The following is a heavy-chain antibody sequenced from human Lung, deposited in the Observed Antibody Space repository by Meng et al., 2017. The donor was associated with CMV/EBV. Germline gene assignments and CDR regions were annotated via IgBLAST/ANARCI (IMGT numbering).Heavy chain of an antibody. CDR3: TRVGTYYYDSSGYYLREEGYFDD. D-gene: IGHD3-22*01. V-gene: IGHV3-49*02. Sequence: SLKIPCTGSGFTLGDYSLTWVRQGPGKGLEWVGFIRSKAYGGTTEYAASVKGRFTISRDDSKSIAYLQMNSLKTEDTAVYYCTRVGTYYYDSSGYYLREEGYFDDWGQGXPVTVSS. CDR2: IRSKAYGGTT. J-gene: IGHJ4*02. CDR1: GFTLGDYS.